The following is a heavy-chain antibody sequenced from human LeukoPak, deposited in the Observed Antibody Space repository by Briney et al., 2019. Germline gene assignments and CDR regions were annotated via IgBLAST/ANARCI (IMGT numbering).Heavy chain of an antibody. CDR3: ARGGGLRYFQRHFDY. J-gene: IGHJ4*02. CDR1: GYTFTSHF. D-gene: IGHD3-9*01. Sequence: ASVNVSCKASGYTFTSHFMHSVRQAPGQWLEWMGIINPSGGSTSYAQKFQGRVTMTRDTSTSTVYMELSSLRSEDTAVYYCARGGGLRYFQRHFDYWGQGTLVTVSS. CDR2: INPSGGST. V-gene: IGHV1-46*01.